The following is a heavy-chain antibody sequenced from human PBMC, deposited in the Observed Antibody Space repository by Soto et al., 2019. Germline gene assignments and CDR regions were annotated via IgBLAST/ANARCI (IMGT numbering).Heavy chain of an antibody. CDR3: AREAFGDSDYYGMDV. CDR2: INPNSGGT. Sequence: GASVKVSCKASGYTFTSYYMHWVRQAPGQGLEWMGWINPNSGGTNYAQKFQGWVTMTRDTSISTAYMELSRLRSDDTAVYYCAREAFGDSDYYGMDVWGQGTTVTVSS. CDR1: GYTFTSYY. J-gene: IGHJ6*02. D-gene: IGHD4-17*01. V-gene: IGHV1-2*04.